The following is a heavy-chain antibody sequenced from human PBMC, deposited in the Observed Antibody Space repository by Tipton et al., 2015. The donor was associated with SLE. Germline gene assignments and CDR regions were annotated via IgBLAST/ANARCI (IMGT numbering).Heavy chain of an antibody. V-gene: IGHV3-9*01. CDR3: ARGLLGRKVGPTDGFDV. D-gene: IGHD1-26*01. CDR1: GFTFDDYA. Sequence: VQLVQSGGGLAQPGRSLRLSCAGSGFTFDDYAMHWVRQAPGKGLEWVSSIGWNGGSIDYADSVKGRFTISRDNGKNSLYLQMNNLRTEDTALYFCARGLLGRKVGPTDGFDVWGQGTTVTVSS. CDR2: IGWNGGSI. J-gene: IGHJ3*01.